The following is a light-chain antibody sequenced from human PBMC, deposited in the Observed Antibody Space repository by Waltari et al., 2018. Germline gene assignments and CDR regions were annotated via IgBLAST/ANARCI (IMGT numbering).Light chain of an antibody. J-gene: IGLJ3*02. V-gene: IGLV3-21*02. Sequence: SSVLTQAPSVSVAPGQTATVTCGGDNIGSRSVHWYQQKPGRAPVLVVYLDSDRPSGIPERFSGSKSGNAATLTIRRVEAGDEADYYCHVWDANTVMFGGGTKLTVL. CDR2: LDS. CDR1: NIGSRS. CDR3: HVWDANTVM.